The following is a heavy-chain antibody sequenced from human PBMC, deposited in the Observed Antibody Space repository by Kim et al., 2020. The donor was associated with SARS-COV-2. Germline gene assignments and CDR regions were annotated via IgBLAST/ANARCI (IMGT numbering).Heavy chain of an antibody. Sequence: GGSLRLSCAASGFTFSSSAMHWVRQAPGKGLEWVAIISYDGTNKDYADSVKGRFTISRDNSKNTLYLQMNSLRAEDTAVYYCARGRYYYDSGSYYNSVEKYDMDVWGQGTTVTVPS. D-gene: IGHD3-10*01. CDR1: GFTFSSSA. J-gene: IGHJ6*03. CDR2: ISYDGTNK. V-gene: IGHV3-30-3*01. CDR3: ARGRYYYDSGSYYNSVEKYDMDV.